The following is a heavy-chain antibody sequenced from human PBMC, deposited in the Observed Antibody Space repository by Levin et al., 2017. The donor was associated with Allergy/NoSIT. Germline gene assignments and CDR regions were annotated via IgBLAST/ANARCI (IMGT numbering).Heavy chain of an antibody. V-gene: IGHV3-23*01. CDR3: ARSSRGYGTFDS. J-gene: IGHJ4*02. CDR2: IYASADSM. D-gene: IGHD5-12*01. CDR1: GFTFNSYA. Sequence: PGGSLRLSCAASGFTFNSYAMSWVRQAPGKGLEWVSAIYASADSMYYSDSVKGRFTISRDSSKNTLYLHMNSLRAEDTAVDYCARSSRGYGTFDSWGQGTLVTVSS.